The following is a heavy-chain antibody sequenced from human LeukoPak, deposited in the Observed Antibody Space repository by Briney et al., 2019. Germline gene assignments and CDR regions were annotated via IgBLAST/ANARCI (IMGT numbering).Heavy chain of an antibody. CDR3: ASFYYYGSGSLNWFDP. CDR1: GFTFSSYS. D-gene: IGHD3-10*01. J-gene: IGHJ5*02. V-gene: IGHV3-48*04. CDR2: ISSSSSTI. Sequence: GGSLRLSCAASGFTFSSYSMNWVRQAPGKGLEWVSYISSSSSTIYYADSVKGRFTISRDNAKNSLYLQMNSLRAEDTAVYYCASFYYYGSGSLNWFDPWGQGTLVTVSS.